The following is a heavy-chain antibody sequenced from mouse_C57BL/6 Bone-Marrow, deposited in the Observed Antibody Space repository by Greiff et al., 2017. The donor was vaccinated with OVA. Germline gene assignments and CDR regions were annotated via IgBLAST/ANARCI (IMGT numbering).Heavy chain of an antibody. Sequence: EVKLVESGPGLVKPSQSLSLTCSVTGYSITSGYYWNWIRQFPGNKLEWMGYISYDGSNNYNPSLKNRISITRDTSKNQFFLKLNSVTTEDTATYYCASFITTVFFDVWGTGTTVTVSS. D-gene: IGHD1-1*01. V-gene: IGHV3-6*01. CDR2: ISYDGSN. CDR3: ASFITTVFFDV. J-gene: IGHJ1*03. CDR1: GYSITSGYY.